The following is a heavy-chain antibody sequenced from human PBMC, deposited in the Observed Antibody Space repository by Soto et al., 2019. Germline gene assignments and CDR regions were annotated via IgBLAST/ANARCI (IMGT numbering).Heavy chain of an antibody. J-gene: IGHJ4*02. Sequence: GGSLRLSCAASGFTFNTYAMHWVRQAPGKGLEWVAVIPFDENNKYYADSVKGRLTTSRDNSKNTLYLQMNSLRAEDTAVYYCAKEGYDFWSGSQYYFDYWGQGTLVTVSS. V-gene: IGHV3-30-3*01. CDR3: AKEGYDFWSGSQYYFDY. D-gene: IGHD3-3*01. CDR2: IPFDENNK. CDR1: GFTFNTYA.